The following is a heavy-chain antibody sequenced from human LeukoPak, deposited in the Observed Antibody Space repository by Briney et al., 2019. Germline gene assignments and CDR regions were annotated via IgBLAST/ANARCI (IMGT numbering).Heavy chain of an antibody. V-gene: IGHV3-7*01. CDR1: GFTFSSYW. D-gene: IGHD3-10*01. CDR2: IKQDGSEK. J-gene: IGHJ4*02. Sequence: GGSLRLSCAASGFTFSSYWMSWVRQAPGKGLEWVANIKQDGSEKYYVDSVKGRFTIPRDNAKNSLYLQMNSLRAEDTAVYYCARGLLWFGELFPVFDYWGQGTLVTVSS. CDR3: ARGLLWFGELFPVFDY.